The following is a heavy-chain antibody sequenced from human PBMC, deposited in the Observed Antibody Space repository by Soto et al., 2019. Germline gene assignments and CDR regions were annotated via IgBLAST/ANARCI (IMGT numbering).Heavy chain of an antibody. CDR3: ARDHVGHPYSYFDY. J-gene: IGHJ4*02. CDR2: ISSSSSYI. D-gene: IGHD3-16*02. Sequence: PGGSLRLSCAASGFTFSSYSMNWVRQAPGKGLEWVSSISSSSSYIYYADSVKGRFTISRDNAKNSLYLQMNSLRAEDTAVYYCARDHVGHPYSYFDYWGQGPLVTVSS. CDR1: GFTFSSYS. V-gene: IGHV3-21*01.